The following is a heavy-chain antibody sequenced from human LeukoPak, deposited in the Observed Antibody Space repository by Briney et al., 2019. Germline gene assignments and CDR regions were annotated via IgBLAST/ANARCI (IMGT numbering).Heavy chain of an antibody. CDR2: ISGSGGST. J-gene: IGHJ4*02. Sequence: GGSLRLSCAASGFTFSSYAMSWVRQAPGKGLEWVSAISGSGGSTYYADSVKGRFTNSRENSKNTLYLQMNSLRAEDTAVYYCAKGEQQLVYGYFDYWGQGTLVTVSS. D-gene: IGHD6-13*01. CDR1: GFTFSSYA. V-gene: IGHV3-23*01. CDR3: AKGEQQLVYGYFDY.